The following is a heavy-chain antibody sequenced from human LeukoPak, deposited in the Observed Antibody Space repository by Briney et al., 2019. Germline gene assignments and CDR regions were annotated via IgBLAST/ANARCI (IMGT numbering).Heavy chain of an antibody. CDR3: ARGGGYPYYYYYYYMDV. CDR1: GGSLSGYY. Sequence: SETLSLTCAVYGGSLSGYYWSWIRQPPGKGLEWIGEINHSGSTNYNPSLKSRVTISVDTSKNQFSLKLSSVTAADTAVYYCARGGGYPYYYYYYYMDVWGKGATVTVSS. D-gene: IGHD3-22*01. V-gene: IGHV4-34*01. J-gene: IGHJ6*03. CDR2: INHSGST.